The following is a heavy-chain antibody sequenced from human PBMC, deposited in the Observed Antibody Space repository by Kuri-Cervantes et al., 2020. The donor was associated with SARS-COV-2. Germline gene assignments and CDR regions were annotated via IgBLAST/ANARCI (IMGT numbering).Heavy chain of an antibody. CDR2: ISYDGSNK. CDR1: GFTFSSYA. CDR3: ARCLAAAGSPPPAYYYYMDV. Sequence: GGSLRLSCAASGFTFSSYAMHWVRQAPGKGLEWVAVISYDGSNKYYANSVKGRFTISRDNSKNTLYLQMNSLRAEDTAVYYCARCLAAAGSPPPAYYYYMDVWGKGTTVTVSS. V-gene: IGHV3-30-3*01. D-gene: IGHD6-13*01. J-gene: IGHJ6*03.